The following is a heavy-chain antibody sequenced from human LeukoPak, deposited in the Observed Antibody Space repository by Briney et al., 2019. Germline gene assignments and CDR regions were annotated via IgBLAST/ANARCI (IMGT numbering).Heavy chain of an antibody. J-gene: IGHJ4*02. D-gene: IGHD6-13*01. CDR1: GFTVSSNY. CDR2: ISYDGSNK. Sequence: PGGSLRLSCAASGFTVSSNYMSWVRQAPGKGLEWVAVISYDGSNKYYADSVKGRFTISRDNSKNTLYLQMNSLRAEDTAVYYCARDPVPNIAAAGRIRHWGQGTLVTVSS. V-gene: IGHV3-30-3*01. CDR3: ARDPVPNIAAAGRIRH.